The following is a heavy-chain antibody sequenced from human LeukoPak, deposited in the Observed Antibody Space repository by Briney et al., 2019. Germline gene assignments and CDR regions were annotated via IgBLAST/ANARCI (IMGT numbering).Heavy chain of an antibody. CDR2: ISSSSSYI. CDR1: GFTFSSYS. CDR3: ARMGVDTAMVPPSPVLGY. D-gene: IGHD5-18*01. Sequence: AGSLRLSCAASGFTFSSYSMNWIRQPQGKGMDWVSSISSSSSYIYYDDSLHDRFTISRDNAKSSLYLQMNSLRAEDTAVYYCARMGVDTAMVPPSPVLGYWGQGTLVTVSA. V-gene: IGHV3-21*01. J-gene: IGHJ4*02.